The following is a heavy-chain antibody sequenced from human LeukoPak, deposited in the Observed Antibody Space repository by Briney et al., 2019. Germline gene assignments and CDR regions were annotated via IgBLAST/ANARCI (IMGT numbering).Heavy chain of an antibody. CDR1: GYTFTGYY. V-gene: IGHV1-2*02. CDR3: ARIDYCSSTSCYPGAAY. J-gene: IGHJ4*02. CDR2: INPSSGDT. D-gene: IGHD2-2*01. Sequence: GASVKVSCKASGYTFTGYYIHWVRQAPGQGLEWMGWINPSSGDTNYAQKFQGRVTMTRDTSISTAYMELSRLRSDDTAVYYCARIDYCSSTSCYPGAAYWGQGTLVTVSS.